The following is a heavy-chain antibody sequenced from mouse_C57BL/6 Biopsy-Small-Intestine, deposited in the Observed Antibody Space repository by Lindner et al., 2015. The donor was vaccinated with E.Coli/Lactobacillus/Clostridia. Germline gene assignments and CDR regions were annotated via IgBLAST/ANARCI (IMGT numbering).Heavy chain of an antibody. J-gene: IGHJ4*01. CDR1: GFTLSDYG. Sequence: VQLQESGGGLVKPGGSLKLSCAASGFTLSDYGMHWVRQAPEKGLEWVAYISSGISTIYYADTVKGRFTISRDNAKNTLFLQMTSLRSEDSAMYYCARPHYYSMDYWGQGTSVTVSS. CDR3: ARPHYYSMDY. CDR2: ISSGISTI. V-gene: IGHV5-17*01.